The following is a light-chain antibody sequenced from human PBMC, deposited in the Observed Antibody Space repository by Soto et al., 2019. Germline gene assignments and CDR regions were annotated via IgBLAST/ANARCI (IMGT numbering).Light chain of an antibody. CDR2: GAS. Sequence: EIVLTQSPGTLSLSPGERATLSCRASQSVSSSFLAWYQQKPDQAPRLLIYGASSRGTGIPDRFSGSGSGTDFTLTISRLEPEDFAVYYCQQYGSSPTFGQGTKVEI. J-gene: IGKJ1*01. V-gene: IGKV3-20*01. CDR3: QQYGSSPT. CDR1: QSVSSSF.